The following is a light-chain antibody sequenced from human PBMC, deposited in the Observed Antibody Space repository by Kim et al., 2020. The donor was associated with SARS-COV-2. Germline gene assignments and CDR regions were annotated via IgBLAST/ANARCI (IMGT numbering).Light chain of an antibody. CDR2: LAS. V-gene: IGKV1-39*01. CDR3: QQAYTTPYT. J-gene: IGKJ2*01. CDR1: QNSDNY. Sequence: SASVGDRVTFACRTSQNSDNYLTWYQQKPGEAPKALISLASNLGSGVPSRFSGSGSGTDFTLTITNLQPEDFATYHCQQAYTTPYTFGQGTRLEI.